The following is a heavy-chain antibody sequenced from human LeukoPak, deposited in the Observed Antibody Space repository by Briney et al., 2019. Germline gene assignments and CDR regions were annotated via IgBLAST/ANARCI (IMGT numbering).Heavy chain of an antibody. V-gene: IGHV3-21*04. CDR2: ITSSSSYT. CDR3: AKTLFDWYRPNAFDI. CDR1: GFTFSTYN. J-gene: IGHJ3*02. D-gene: IGHD3-9*01. Sequence: GGSLRLSCAASGFTFSTYNMNWVRQAPGKGLEWVSSITSSSSYTFYADSVKGRFTISRDNSKNTLYLQMNSLRAEDTAVYYCAKTLFDWYRPNAFDIWGQGTMVTVSS.